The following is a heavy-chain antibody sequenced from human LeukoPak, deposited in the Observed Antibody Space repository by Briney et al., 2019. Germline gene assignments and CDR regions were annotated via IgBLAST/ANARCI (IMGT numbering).Heavy chain of an antibody. J-gene: IGHJ4*02. CDR2: IKQDGSEK. D-gene: IGHD1-1*01. V-gene: IGHV3-7*04. CDR1: GFTLSTYW. CDR3: ARGTGTTAYFDY. Sequence: GGSLRLSCAASGFTLSTYWMSWVRQAPGKGLEWVANIKQDGSEKYYVDSVKGRFTISRDNAKNSLYLQMNSLRAEDTAVYYCARGTGTTAYFDYWGQGTLVTVSS.